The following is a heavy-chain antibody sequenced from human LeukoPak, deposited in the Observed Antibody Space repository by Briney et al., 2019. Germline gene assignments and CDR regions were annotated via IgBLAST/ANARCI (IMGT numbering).Heavy chain of an antibody. Sequence: GASVKVSCKASGYTFTIYAMHWVRQASGQRLEWMGWINAGNGNTKYSQKFQGRVTITRDTSASTAYMELSSLRSEDTAVYYCARDRSGGSCFDPWGQGTLVTVSS. CDR2: INAGNGNT. D-gene: IGHD2-15*01. V-gene: IGHV1-3*01. CDR3: ARDRSGGSCFDP. J-gene: IGHJ5*02. CDR1: GYTFTIYA.